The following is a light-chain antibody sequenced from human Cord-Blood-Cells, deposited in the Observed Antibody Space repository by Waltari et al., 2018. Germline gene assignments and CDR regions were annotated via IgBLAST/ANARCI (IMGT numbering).Light chain of an antibody. CDR1: QSVSSSY. CDR2: GAS. V-gene: IGKV3-20*01. J-gene: IGKJ2*01. CDR3: QQYGSSYT. Sequence: EIVLTQSPGTLSLSPGESATLSCRASQSVSSSYLAWYQQKPGQAPRLLIYGASSRATGIPDRFSGSGSGTDFTLTISRLEPEDIAVYYCQQYGSSYTFGQGTKLEIK.